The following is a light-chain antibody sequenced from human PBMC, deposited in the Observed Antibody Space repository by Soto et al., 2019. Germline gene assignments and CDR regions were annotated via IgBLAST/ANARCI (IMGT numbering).Light chain of an antibody. V-gene: IGKV3-11*01. CDR3: QQRYDWPLT. J-gene: IGKJ4*01. CDR1: QTVYNY. Sequence: EIVLTQSPATLSLSPGERATLSCRASQTVYNYLVWYQQRPGQAPRLLISDASNRAPGFPARFSGSGSGTDFTLTINSLEPEDLAIYFCQQRYDWPLTFGGGSKIEMK. CDR2: DAS.